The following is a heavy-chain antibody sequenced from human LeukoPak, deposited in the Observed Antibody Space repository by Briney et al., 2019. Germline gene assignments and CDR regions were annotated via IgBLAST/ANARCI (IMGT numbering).Heavy chain of an antibody. D-gene: IGHD3-22*01. CDR1: GDTFTFYA. J-gene: IGHJ4*02. CDR3: ARHMYYYESTGFYSNPFDY. CDR2: NIPIITRT. V-gene: IGHV1-69*05. Sequence: ASVKVSCKAYGDTFTFYALRWVRQAPGQRLEWMGGNIPIITRTDYAERFQGRVTITTDESSNTAYMELRGLRSDDTAVYYCARHMYYYESTGFYSNPFDYWGQGTLVTVSS.